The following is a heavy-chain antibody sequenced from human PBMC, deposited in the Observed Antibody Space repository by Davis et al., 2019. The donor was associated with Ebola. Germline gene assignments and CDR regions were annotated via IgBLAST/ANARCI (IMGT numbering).Heavy chain of an antibody. D-gene: IGHD3-3*01. Sequence: ASVKVSCKASGYTFTSYGISWVRQAPGQGLEWMGWISAYNGNTNYAQKLQGRVTMTTDTSTSTAYMELRSLRSDDTAVYYCARDVGVTIFGVVMDYFDYWGQGTLVTVSS. CDR1: GYTFTSYG. V-gene: IGHV1-18*01. CDR3: ARDVGVTIFGVVMDYFDY. J-gene: IGHJ4*02. CDR2: ISAYNGNT.